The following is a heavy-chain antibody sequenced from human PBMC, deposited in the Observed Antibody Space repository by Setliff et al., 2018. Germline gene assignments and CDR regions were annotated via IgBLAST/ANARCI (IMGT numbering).Heavy chain of an antibody. CDR2: ISSSSSYI. V-gene: IGHV3-21*01. J-gene: IGHJ4*02. CDR1: GFIFSSYS. D-gene: IGHD3-22*01. Sequence: PGGSLRLSCAASGFIFSSYSMNWVRQAPGKGLEWVSSISSSSSYIYYADSVKGRFTISRDNAKNSLYLQMNSLRAEDTAVYYCARDLSYYDSSGYYSDYWGQGSLVTVSS. CDR3: ARDLSYYDSSGYYSDY.